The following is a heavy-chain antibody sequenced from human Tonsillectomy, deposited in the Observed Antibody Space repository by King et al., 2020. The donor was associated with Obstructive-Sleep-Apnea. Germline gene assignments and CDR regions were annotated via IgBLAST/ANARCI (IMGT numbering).Heavy chain of an antibody. CDR1: GGSISSSSYY. J-gene: IGHJ4*02. V-gene: IGHV4-39*07. Sequence: LQLQESGPGLVKPSETLSLTCTVSGGSISSSSYYWGWIRQPPGKGLEWIGSIYYSGSTYYNPSLKSRVTISVDTSKNQFSLKLSSVTAADTAVYYCAREKNYYDSSGYYDTPFDYWGQGTLVTVSS. CDR2: IYYSGST. D-gene: IGHD3-22*01. CDR3: AREKNYYDSSGYYDTPFDY.